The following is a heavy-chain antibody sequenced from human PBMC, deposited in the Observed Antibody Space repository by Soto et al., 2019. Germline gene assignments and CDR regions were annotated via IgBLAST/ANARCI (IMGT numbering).Heavy chain of an antibody. V-gene: IGHV4-34*01. CDR3: ARGLSSGWYRIMNPNFDY. J-gene: IGHJ4*02. D-gene: IGHD6-19*01. CDR1: GGSFSGYY. CDR2: INHSGST. Sequence: SETLSLTCAVYGGSFSGYYWSWIRQPPGKGLEWIGEINHSGSTNYNPSLKSRVTISVDTSKNQFSLKLSSVTAADTAVYYCARGLSSGWYRIMNPNFDYWGQETLVTVSS.